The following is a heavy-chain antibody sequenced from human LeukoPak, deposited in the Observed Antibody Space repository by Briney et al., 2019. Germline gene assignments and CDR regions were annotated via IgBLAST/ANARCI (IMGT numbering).Heavy chain of an antibody. CDR3: AKDLYMVRGVISPFDY. D-gene: IGHD3-10*01. CDR2: LTGSGDNT. CDR1: GFTFSSYG. J-gene: IGHJ4*02. Sequence: GGTLRLSCAASGFTFSSYGMSWVRQAPGKGLEWVSALTGSGDNTYYADSVKGRFTTSRDNSKNTLYLQMNSLRAEDTAVYYCAKDLYMVRGVISPFDYWGQGTLVTVSS. V-gene: IGHV3-23*01.